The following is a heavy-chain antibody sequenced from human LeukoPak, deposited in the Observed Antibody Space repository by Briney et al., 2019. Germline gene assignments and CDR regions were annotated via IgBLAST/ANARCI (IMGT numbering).Heavy chain of an antibody. CDR3: AKDRSYGAFEI. V-gene: IGHV1-8*03. J-gene: IGHJ3*02. CDR1: GYTFTSYD. CDR2: MNPNSGNT. Sequence: ASVKVSCKASGYTFTSYDINWVRQATGQGLEWMGWMNPNSGNTGYAQKFQGRVTITRNTSISTAYMELSSLRAEDTAVYYCAKDRSYGAFEIWGQGTMVTVSS. D-gene: IGHD3-10*01.